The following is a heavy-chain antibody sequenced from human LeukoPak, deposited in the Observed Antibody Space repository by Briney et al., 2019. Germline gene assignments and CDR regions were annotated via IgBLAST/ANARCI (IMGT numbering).Heavy chain of an antibody. CDR2: IYWDDDK. J-gene: IGHJ4*02. D-gene: IGHD6-19*01. CDR1: GFSLSTSGVG. CDR3: AHKIMGITVAGTNYFDY. V-gene: IGHV2-5*02. Sequence: SGPTLVNPTQNLTLTCTFSGFSLSTSGVGVGWIRQPPGKALEWLALIYWDDDKRYSPSLKSRLTITKDTSKNQVVLTMTNMDPVDTATYYCAHKIMGITVAGTNYFDYWGQGTLVTVSS.